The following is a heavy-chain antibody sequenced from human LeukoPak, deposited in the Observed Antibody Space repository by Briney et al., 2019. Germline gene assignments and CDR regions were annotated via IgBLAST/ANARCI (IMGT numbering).Heavy chain of an antibody. V-gene: IGHV4-59*06. CDR3: ARRGATIAFDY. CDR1: GGSLTNYY. CDR2: LYYSGTT. J-gene: IGHJ4*02. Sequence: SETLSLTCIVSGGSLTNYYWTWIRQPPGKGLEWIGYLYYSGTTYYNPSLKSRVTISIDTSKNQFSLKLTSVTAADTAVYYCARRGATIAFDYWGQGTLVTVSS. D-gene: IGHD5-12*01.